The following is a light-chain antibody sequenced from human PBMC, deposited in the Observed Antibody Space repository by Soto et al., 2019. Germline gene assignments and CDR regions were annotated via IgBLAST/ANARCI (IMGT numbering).Light chain of an antibody. CDR3: QHRMNWPLT. CDR2: DAS. V-gene: IGKV3-11*01. CDR1: QTVSSY. Sequence: EIVLTQSPATLSFSPGERSTLSCRASQTVSSYLLWYQQKRGQAPRLLIYDASNRATGIPARFSGSGSGTDFTLTISSLEPEDFAVYYCQHRMNWPLTFGQGTKVDIK. J-gene: IGKJ1*01.